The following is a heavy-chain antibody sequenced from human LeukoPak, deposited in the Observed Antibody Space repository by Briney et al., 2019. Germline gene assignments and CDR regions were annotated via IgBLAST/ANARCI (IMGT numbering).Heavy chain of an antibody. V-gene: IGHV3-23*01. CDR1: GFTFSSYG. Sequence: GGSLRLSCAASGFTFSSYGMHWVRQAPGKGLEWVSAISGSGGSTYYADSVKGRFTISRDNSKNTLYLQMNSLRAEDTAVYYCAKGASDYYDILTGYYFGGQGTLVTVSS. CDR3: AKGASDYYDILTGYYF. J-gene: IGHJ4*02. CDR2: ISGSGGST. D-gene: IGHD3-9*01.